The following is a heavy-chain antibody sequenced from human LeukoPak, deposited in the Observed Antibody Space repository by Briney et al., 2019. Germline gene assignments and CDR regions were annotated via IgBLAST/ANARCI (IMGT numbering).Heavy chain of an antibody. D-gene: IGHD2-15*01. J-gene: IGHJ4*02. V-gene: IGHV3-74*01. CDR2: ISTDGYTT. CDR1: GLAFSAYK. CDR3: AKEGPTYCSGGSCFDY. Sequence: GGSLRLSCAASGLAFSAYKMHWVRQAPRKGLVWVSRISTDGYTTDYADFVQGRFTASRDNTKNTWSLEMNSLRAEDTAVYYCAKEGPTYCSGGSCFDYWGQGTLVTVSS.